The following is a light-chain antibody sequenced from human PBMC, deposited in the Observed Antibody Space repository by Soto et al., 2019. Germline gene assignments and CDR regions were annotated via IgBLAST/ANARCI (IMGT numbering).Light chain of an antibody. V-gene: IGKV3D-15*01. CDR1: QSVPNNY. CDR3: QQYNNWPGT. J-gene: IGKJ1*01. CDR2: GAS. Sequence: EIVLTQSPGTLSLSPGERATLSCRASQSVPNNYLAWYQQKPGQAPRFVIYGASTRASGIPDRFSGGGSGTDFTLTISSLQSEDSAVYYCQQYNNWPGTFGQGTKVQIK.